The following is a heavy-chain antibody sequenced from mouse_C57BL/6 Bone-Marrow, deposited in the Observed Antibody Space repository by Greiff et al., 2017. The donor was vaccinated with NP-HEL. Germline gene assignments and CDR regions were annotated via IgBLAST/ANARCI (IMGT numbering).Heavy chain of an antibody. CDR2: IHPNSGST. J-gene: IGHJ3*01. CDR3: AREGPLGRGFAY. V-gene: IGHV1-64*01. Sequence: QVQLQQPGAELVKPGASVKLSCKASGYTFTSYWMHWVKQRPGQGLEWIGMIHPNSGSTNYNEKFKSKATMTVDKSSSTAYMQLSSLTSEDAAVYYGAREGPLGRGFAYWGQGTLVTVSA. CDR1: GYTFTSYW. D-gene: IGHD4-1*01.